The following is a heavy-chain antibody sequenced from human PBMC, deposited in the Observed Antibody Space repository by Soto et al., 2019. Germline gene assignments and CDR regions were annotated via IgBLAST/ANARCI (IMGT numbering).Heavy chain of an antibody. V-gene: IGHV3-30-3*01. D-gene: IGHD3-10*01. CDR3: ARVPEFFHEGRGFT. Sequence: QVKLVESGGGVVQPGRSLRLSCAASGFIFSSYSIHWVRQAPGKGLEWVALITYDGSNTYYADSVKGRFTVARDNSKNTLYLQMNSLRVEETAIYYCARVPEFFHEGRGFTWGQGTLVIVSS. J-gene: IGHJ5*02. CDR2: ITYDGSNT. CDR1: GFIFSSYS.